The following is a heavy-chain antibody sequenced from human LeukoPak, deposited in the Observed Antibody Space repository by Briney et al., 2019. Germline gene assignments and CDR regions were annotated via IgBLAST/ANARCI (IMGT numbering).Heavy chain of an antibody. D-gene: IGHD2-2*01. CDR3: ARLAYGVPDDFDY. J-gene: IGHJ4*02. CDR2: ISAYNGNT. Sequence: ASVKVSCQPSVYTFPRYGISWVRQPPGQGLEGMGWISAYNGNTNYAQKLQGRVTMTTDTSTSTAYMELRSLRSDDTAVYYCARLAYGVPDDFDYWGQGTLVTVSS. V-gene: IGHV1-18*01. CDR1: VYTFPRYG.